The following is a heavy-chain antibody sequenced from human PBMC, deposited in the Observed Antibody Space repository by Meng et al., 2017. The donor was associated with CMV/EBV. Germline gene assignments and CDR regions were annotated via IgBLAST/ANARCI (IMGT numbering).Heavy chain of an antibody. CDR1: GFTFSSYS. Sequence: GESLKISCAASGFTFSSYSMNWVRQAPGKGLEWVSSISSSSSYIYYEDSVKGRFTISRDNDKNSLYLQMNSLRAEDTAVYYCAREYSGHYYDSSGYYSDAFDYWGQGTLVTVSS. CDR3: AREYSGHYYDSSGYYSDAFDY. CDR2: ISSSSSYI. V-gene: IGHV3-21*01. J-gene: IGHJ4*02. D-gene: IGHD3-22*01.